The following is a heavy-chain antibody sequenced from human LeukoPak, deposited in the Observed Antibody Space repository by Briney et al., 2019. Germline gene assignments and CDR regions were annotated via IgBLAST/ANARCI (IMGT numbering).Heavy chain of an antibody. CDR1: GFTFSSYW. Sequence: GGSLRLSCAASGFTFSSYWMSWVRQAPGKGLEWVANIKQDGSEKYYVDSVKGRFIISRDNAKNSLYLQMNSLRAEDTAVYYCARDSGSYHIDFWGQGTLVTFSS. CDR3: ARDSGSYHIDF. J-gene: IGHJ4*02. V-gene: IGHV3-7*01. CDR2: IKQDGSEK. D-gene: IGHD1-26*01.